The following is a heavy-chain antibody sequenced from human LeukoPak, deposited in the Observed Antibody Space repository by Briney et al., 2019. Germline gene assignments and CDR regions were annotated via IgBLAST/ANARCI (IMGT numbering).Heavy chain of an antibody. J-gene: IGHJ4*02. D-gene: IGHD4-17*01. CDR3: AKNMDYVEVYYFDY. V-gene: IGHV3-23*01. CDR2: ISGSGGST. CDR1: GFTFSSYA. Sequence: GGSLRLSCAASGFTFSSYAMSWVRQAPGKGLEWVSAISGSGGSTYYADPVKGRFTISRDNSKNTLYLQMNSLRAEDTAVYYCAKNMDYVEVYYFDYWGQGTLVTVSS.